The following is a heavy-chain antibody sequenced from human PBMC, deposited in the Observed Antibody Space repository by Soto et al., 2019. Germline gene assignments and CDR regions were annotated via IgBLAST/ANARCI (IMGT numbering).Heavy chain of an antibody. CDR1: GGTFSSYT. CDR2: IIPILGIA. D-gene: IGHD1-26*01. CDR3: ARVIVGAKDYYGMDV. J-gene: IGHJ6*02. Sequence: SVKVSCKASGGTFSSYTISWVRQAPGQGLEWMGRIIPILGIANYAQKFQGRVTITADKSTSTAYMELSSLRSEDTAVYYCARVIVGAKDYYGMDVWGQGTTVTVSS. V-gene: IGHV1-69*02.